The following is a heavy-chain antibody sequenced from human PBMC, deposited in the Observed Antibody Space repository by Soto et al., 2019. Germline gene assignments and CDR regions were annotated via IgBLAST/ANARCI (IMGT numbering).Heavy chain of an antibody. CDR2: IYYSGST. Sequence: QVQLQESGPGLVKPSQTLSLTCTVSGGSISSGGYYWSWIRQHPGKGLEWIGYIYYSGSTYYNPSLKSRVTISVDTSKNQFSLKLSSVTAADTAVYYCARDWGYYGSGGNWFDPWGQGTLVTVSS. CDR3: ARDWGYYGSGGNWFDP. D-gene: IGHD3-10*01. J-gene: IGHJ5*02. V-gene: IGHV4-31*03. CDR1: GGSISSGGYY.